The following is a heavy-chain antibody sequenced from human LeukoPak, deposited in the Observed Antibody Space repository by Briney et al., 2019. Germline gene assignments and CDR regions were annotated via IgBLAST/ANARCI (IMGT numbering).Heavy chain of an antibody. D-gene: IGHD3-10*01. CDR2: IKQDGSEK. Sequence: GGSLRLSCAASGFTFSDYYMSWIRQAPGKGLEWVANIKQDGSEKYYVDSVKGRFTISRDNAKNSLYLQMNSLRAEDTAVYYCARLARLLWFGELLSGPDYWGQGTLVTVSS. CDR1: GFTFSDYY. V-gene: IGHV3-7*01. J-gene: IGHJ4*02. CDR3: ARLARLLWFGELLSGPDY.